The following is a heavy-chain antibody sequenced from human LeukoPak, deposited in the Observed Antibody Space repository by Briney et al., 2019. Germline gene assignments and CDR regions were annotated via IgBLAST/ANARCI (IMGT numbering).Heavy chain of an antibody. CDR1: GGSISSSNW. CDR3: ARDGGDSSGYYPEYFQH. D-gene: IGHD3-22*01. CDR2: IYHSGST. Sequence: SETLSLTCAVSGGSISSSNWWSWVRQPPGKGLEWIGEIYHSGSTNYNPSLKSRVTISVDTSKNQFSLKLSSVTAADTAVYYCARDGGDSSGYYPEYFQHWGQGTLVTVSS. J-gene: IGHJ1*01. V-gene: IGHV4-4*02.